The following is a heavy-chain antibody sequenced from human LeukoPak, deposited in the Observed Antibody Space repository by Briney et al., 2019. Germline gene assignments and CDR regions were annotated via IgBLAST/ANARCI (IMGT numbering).Heavy chain of an antibody. Sequence: GGSLRLSCAASGFTFSSYAMSWVRQAPGKGLEWVSAISGSGGSTYYADSVKGRFTISRDNSKNTLYLQMNSLRAEDTAAYYCARGQHIANYFDYWGQGTLVTVSS. CDR3: ARGQHIANYFDY. CDR1: GFTFSSYA. J-gene: IGHJ4*02. V-gene: IGHV3-23*01. CDR2: ISGSGGST. D-gene: IGHD2-21*01.